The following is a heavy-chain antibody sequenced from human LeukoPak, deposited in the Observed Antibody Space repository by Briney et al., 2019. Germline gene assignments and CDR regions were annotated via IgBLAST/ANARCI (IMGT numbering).Heavy chain of an antibody. J-gene: IGHJ4*02. CDR3: AREESTEYYDFWSGYPR. CDR2: INPNSGGT. D-gene: IGHD3-3*01. Sequence: GPVQVSCKASGYTFTGYYMHWVRQAPGQGLEWMGWINPNSGGTNYAQKFQGRVTMTRDTSISTAYMELSRLRSDDTAVYYCAREESTEYYDFWSGYPRWGQGTLVTVSS. V-gene: IGHV1-2*02. CDR1: GYTFTGYY.